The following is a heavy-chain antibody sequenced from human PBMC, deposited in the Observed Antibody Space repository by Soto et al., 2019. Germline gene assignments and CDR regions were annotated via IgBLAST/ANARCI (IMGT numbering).Heavy chain of an antibody. CDR3: ARVSITGTADY. V-gene: IGHV4-59*01. J-gene: IGHJ4*02. Sequence: SETLFLTCTVSGGSISSYYWSWIRQPPGKGLEWIGYIYYSGSTNYNPSLKSRVTISVDTSKNQFSLKLSSVTAADTAVYYCARVSITGTADYWGQGTLVTVS. CDR1: GGSISSYY. D-gene: IGHD1-7*01. CDR2: IYYSGST.